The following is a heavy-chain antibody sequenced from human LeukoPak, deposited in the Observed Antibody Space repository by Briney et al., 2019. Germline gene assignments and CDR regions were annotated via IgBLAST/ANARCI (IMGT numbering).Heavy chain of an antibody. CDR3: ARETRGYSYGNFDY. Sequence: NPGGSLRLSCAASGFTFSSYSMNWVRQAPGKGLEWVSSISSSSSYIYYADSVKGRFTISRDNAKNSLYLQMNSLRAEDTAVYYCARETRGYSYGNFDYWGQGTPVTVSS. D-gene: IGHD5-18*01. J-gene: IGHJ4*02. CDR2: ISSSSSYI. V-gene: IGHV3-21*01. CDR1: GFTFSSYS.